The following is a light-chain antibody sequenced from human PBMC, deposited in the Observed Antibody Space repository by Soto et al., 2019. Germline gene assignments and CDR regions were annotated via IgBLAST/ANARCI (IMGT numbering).Light chain of an antibody. Sequence: SDQLTQPSSVSVSPGQTARITCSGDVLAKKYARWFQQKPGQAPVLVIYKDSERPSGIPERFSGSSSGTTVTLTISGAQVEDEADYYCYSAADNNLGVFGTGTNVTVL. CDR1: VLAKKY. CDR3: YSAADNNLGV. V-gene: IGLV3-27*01. CDR2: KDS. J-gene: IGLJ1*01.